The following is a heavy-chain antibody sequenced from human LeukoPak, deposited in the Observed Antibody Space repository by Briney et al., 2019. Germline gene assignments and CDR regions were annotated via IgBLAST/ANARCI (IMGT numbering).Heavy chain of an antibody. Sequence: ASVKVSCKASGYTFTGYYMHWVRQAPGQGLEWMGRINPNSGGTNYAQKFQGRVTRTRDTSISTAYMELSRLRSDDTAVYYCARDLTVTTRYDYWGQGTLVTVSS. D-gene: IGHD4-17*01. V-gene: IGHV1-2*06. J-gene: IGHJ4*02. CDR2: INPNSGGT. CDR3: ARDLTVTTRYDY. CDR1: GYTFTGYY.